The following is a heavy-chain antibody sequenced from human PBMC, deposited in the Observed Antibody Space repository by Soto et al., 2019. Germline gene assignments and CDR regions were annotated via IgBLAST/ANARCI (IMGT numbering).Heavy chain of an antibody. J-gene: IGHJ4*02. CDR2: IYYSGST. CDR3: ASSGRGYRNVYYVDY. V-gene: IGHV4-59*08. CDR1: GGSISSYY. D-gene: IGHD5-18*01. Sequence: SETLSLTCTVSGGSISSYYWSWIRQPPGKGLEWIGYIYYSGSTNYNPSLKSRVTISVDTSKNQFSLKLSSVTAADTAVYYCASSGRGYRNVYYVDYWGQGTLVTVSS.